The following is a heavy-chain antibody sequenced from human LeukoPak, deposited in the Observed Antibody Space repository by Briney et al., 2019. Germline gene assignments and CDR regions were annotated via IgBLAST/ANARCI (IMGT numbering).Heavy chain of an antibody. CDR1: GGSINGDY. D-gene: IGHD2-21*02. CDR2: MHDDGRT. V-gene: IGHV4-59*01. Sequence: SETLSLSCTVSGGSINGDYWTWIRQPPGKGLEWTGFMHDDGRTNYNPSLTSRVSLSIDKSTNEFSLNLRSVTAADTAVYYCARVFRGAVTANWFDIWGQGTLVTVSA. J-gene: IGHJ5*02. CDR3: ARVFRGAVTANWFDI.